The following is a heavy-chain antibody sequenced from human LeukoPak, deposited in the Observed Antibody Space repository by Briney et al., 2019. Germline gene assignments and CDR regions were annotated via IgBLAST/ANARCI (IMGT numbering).Heavy chain of an antibody. V-gene: IGHV3-7*01. Sequence: GGSLRLSCAASGFTFSSYWMSWVRQAPGKGLEWVANIKKDGSEKYYVDSVKGRFTISRDNAKNSLYLQMNSLRAEDTAVYYCARVGVDTAMGRFDYWGQGTLVTVSS. J-gene: IGHJ4*02. D-gene: IGHD5-18*01. CDR3: ARVGVDTAMGRFDY. CDR2: IKKDGSEK. CDR1: GFTFSSYW.